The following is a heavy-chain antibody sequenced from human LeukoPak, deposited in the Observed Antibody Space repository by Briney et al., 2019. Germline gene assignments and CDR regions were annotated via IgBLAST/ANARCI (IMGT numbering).Heavy chain of an antibody. J-gene: IGHJ4*02. D-gene: IGHD5-18*01. CDR2: ISGSGGST. CDR1: RFTFISYA. Sequence: GGSLRLSCAASRFTFISYAMSWVRQAPGKGLEWVSAISGSGGSTYYADSVKGRFTISRDNSKNTLYLQMNSLRAEDTAVYYCAKALGYSYGYCFDYWGQGTLVTVSS. V-gene: IGHV3-23*01. CDR3: AKALGYSYGYCFDY.